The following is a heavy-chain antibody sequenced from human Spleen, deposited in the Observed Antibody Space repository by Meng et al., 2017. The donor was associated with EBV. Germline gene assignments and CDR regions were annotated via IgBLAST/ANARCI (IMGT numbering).Heavy chain of an antibody. CDR3: ARQGDWTYYFDF. V-gene: IGHV1-69*06. CDR1: GGPFNTVA. D-gene: IGHD1-1*01. Sequence: QGRLVQSGAGVKKPGSSVKVSCQVAGGPFNTVAIDGVRQAPGQVLEWMGAIIPISGTPNYAQKFQGRITIIADKSTNSVSMDFSSLKSEDTAVYYCARQGDWTYYFDFWGQGTLVTVSS. CDR2: IIPISGTP. J-gene: IGHJ4*02.